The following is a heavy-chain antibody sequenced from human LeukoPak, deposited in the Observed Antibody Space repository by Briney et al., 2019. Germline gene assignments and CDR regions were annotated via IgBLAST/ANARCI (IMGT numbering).Heavy chain of an antibody. D-gene: IGHD3-22*01. CDR2: ISTSGST. J-gene: IGHJ4*02. V-gene: IGHV4-4*07. CDR3: ARVNSSGSFLDY. CDR1: GGSFSIYY. Sequence: SETLSLTCTVSGGSFSIYYWSWIRQSAGKGLEWIGHISTSGSTNYSPSLKSRVTISVDKSKNQFYLRLTSATAPDTAVYYCARVNSSGSFLDYWGQGTLVTVSS.